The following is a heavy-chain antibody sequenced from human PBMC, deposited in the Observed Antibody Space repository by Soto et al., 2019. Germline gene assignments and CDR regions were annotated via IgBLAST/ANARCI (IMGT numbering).Heavy chain of an antibody. CDR1: GDSISRGGYS. CDR2: IYDSGST. CDR3: ARGGIAAPKNWFDP. D-gene: IGHD6-13*01. Sequence: SETLSLTCAVSGDSISRGGYSWTWIRQPPGKALEWIGNIYDSGSTYYNPSLKSRVTISVDRSKNQFSLKLSSVTAADTAVYYCARGGIAAPKNWFDPWGQGTLVTVSS. V-gene: IGHV4-30-2*01. J-gene: IGHJ5*02.